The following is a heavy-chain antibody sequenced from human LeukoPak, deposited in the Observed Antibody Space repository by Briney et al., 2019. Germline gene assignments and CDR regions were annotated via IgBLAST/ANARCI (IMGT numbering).Heavy chain of an antibody. J-gene: IGHJ4*02. V-gene: IGHV3-23*01. CDR1: GFTFRNYA. Sequence: GGSLKLSCAGSGFTFRNYAMRWVRQAPGKGLEWVSDISGSGGNTYYADSVKGRFTISRDNSKSTLYLQMNSLRAEDTALYYCRLFGEPRDYWGQGVLVTVSS. CDR3: RLFGEPRDY. CDR2: ISGSGGNT. D-gene: IGHD3-10*01.